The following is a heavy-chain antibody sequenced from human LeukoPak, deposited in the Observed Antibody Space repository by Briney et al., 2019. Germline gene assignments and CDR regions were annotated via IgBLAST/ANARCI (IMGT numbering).Heavy chain of an antibody. CDR1: GFTFSSYW. CDR3: ARNLHYDSSGYRAFDI. V-gene: IGHV3-7*01. Sequence: GGSLRLSCAASGFTFSSYWMIWVRQALGKGLEWVANINHDGSEKYYVDSVKGRFTISRDNAKNSLYLQINSLRAEDTAVFYCARNLHYDSSGYRAFDIWGQGTMVTVSS. D-gene: IGHD3-22*01. J-gene: IGHJ3*02. CDR2: INHDGSEK.